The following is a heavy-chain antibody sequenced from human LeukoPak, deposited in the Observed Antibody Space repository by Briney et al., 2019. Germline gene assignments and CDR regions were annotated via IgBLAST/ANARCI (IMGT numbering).Heavy chain of an antibody. CDR2: INPNSGDR. Sequence: ASVKVSCKASGYTFTDYYIHWVRQAPGQEPEGMGWINPNSGDRNYVEKFQDRVTMTRDTSINTAYMELTRLRSDDTAVYYCVSGCSTTSCYFRIWGQGTPVTVSS. J-gene: IGHJ4*02. D-gene: IGHD2-2*01. V-gene: IGHV1-2*02. CDR1: GYTFTDYY. CDR3: VSGCSTTSCYFRI.